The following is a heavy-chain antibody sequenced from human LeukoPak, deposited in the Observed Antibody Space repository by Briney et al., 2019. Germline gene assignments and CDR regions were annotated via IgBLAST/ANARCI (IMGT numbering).Heavy chain of an antibody. J-gene: IGHJ4*02. CDR2: INPSGGST. CDR1: GYTFTSYY. V-gene: IGHV1-46*01. CDR3: ARAVSQGYSRKYSLFDY. Sequence: GASVKVSCKASGYTFTSYYMHWVPQAPGQGLEWMGIINPSGGSTSYAQKFQGRVTMTRDTSTSTVYMELSSLRSEDTAVYYCARAVSQGYSRKYSLFDYWGQGTLVTVSS. D-gene: IGHD6-13*01.